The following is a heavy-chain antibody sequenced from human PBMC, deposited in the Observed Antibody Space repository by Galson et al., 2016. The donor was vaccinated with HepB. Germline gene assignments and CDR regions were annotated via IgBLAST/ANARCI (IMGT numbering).Heavy chain of an antibody. CDR3: AKGIPLRFVEWLASAGMDV. J-gene: IGHJ6*02. V-gene: IGHV3-23*01. CDR2: TSGSGGIK. Sequence: SLRLSCAASGFTFSTYAMSWVRQAPGKGLEWVSVTSGSGGIKYYADSVKGRFTISRDNAKNTLFLQMNSLRAEDTAVYYCAKGIPLRFVEWLASAGMDVWGQGTTVTVSS. D-gene: IGHD3-3*01. CDR1: GFTFSTYA.